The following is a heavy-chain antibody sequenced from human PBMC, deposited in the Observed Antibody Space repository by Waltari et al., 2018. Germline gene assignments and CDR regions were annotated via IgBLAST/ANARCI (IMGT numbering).Heavy chain of an antibody. J-gene: IGHJ4*02. V-gene: IGHV4-39*07. CDR2: IYYSGSS. D-gene: IGHD3-10*01. Sequence: QLKMQESGPGLVKPSETLSLTCTVSGGSINTSSFYWGWIRQPPGKGLEWIGNIYYSGSSYYNPSLKSRVTISQDNSKNTLYLQMNSLRAEDTAVYYCAKISAAAGVDYWGQGTLVTVSS. CDR1: GGSINTSSFY. CDR3: AKISAAAGVDY.